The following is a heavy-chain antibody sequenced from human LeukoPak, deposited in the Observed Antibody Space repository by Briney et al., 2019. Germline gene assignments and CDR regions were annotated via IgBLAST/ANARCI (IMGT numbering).Heavy chain of an antibody. J-gene: IGHJ5*02. D-gene: IGHD5-24*01. CDR3: ARDPESRDGYKGNWFDP. V-gene: IGHV1-2*02. CDR2: INANSGGT. CDR1: GYTFTGYY. Sequence: GASVKVSCKASGYTFTGYYMHWVRQAPGQGLEWMGWINANSGGTNYAQKFQGRVTMTRDTSISTAYMELSRLRSDDTAVYYCARDPESRDGYKGNWFDPWGQGALVTVSS.